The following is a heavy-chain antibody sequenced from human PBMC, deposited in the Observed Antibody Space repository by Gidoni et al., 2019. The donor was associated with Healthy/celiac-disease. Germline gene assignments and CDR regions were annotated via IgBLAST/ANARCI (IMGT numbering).Heavy chain of an antibody. CDR1: GFTVSSNY. CDR2: IYSGAST. J-gene: IGHJ4*02. Sequence: EVQLVEAGGGLIQPRGYMRHSCADSGFTVSSNYMSWVRQAPGKGLEWASVIYSGASTYYADSVKGRFTISRDNSKHTLYLPMNSLRAEDTAVYYCARAVEGDYGDNPDDYWGQGTLVTVSS. CDR3: ARAVEGDYGDNPDDY. D-gene: IGHD4-17*01. V-gene: IGHV3-53*01.